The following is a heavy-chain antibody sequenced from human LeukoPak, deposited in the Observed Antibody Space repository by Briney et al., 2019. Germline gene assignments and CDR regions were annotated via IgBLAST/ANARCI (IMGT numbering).Heavy chain of an antibody. CDR1: GYTFTSYY. V-gene: IGHV1-46*01. CDR3: ARDAYMVRGVIITLAY. D-gene: IGHD3-10*01. CDR2: INPSGGST. Sequence: ASVKVSCKASGYTFTSYYMHWVRQAPGQGLEWMGIINPSGGSTSYAQKFQGRVTMTRDTSTSTVYMELSSLRSEDTAVYYCARDAYMVRGVIITLAYWGQGTLVTVSS. J-gene: IGHJ4*02.